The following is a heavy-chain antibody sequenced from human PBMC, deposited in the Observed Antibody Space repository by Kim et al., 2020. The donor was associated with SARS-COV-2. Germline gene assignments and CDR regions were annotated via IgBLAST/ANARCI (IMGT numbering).Heavy chain of an antibody. D-gene: IGHD5-18*01. J-gene: IGHJ6*02. CDR3: ARDWIQLQYYYYGMDV. V-gene: IGHV1-2*06. CDR2: INPNSGGT. CDR1: GYTFTGYY. Sequence: ASVKVSCKASGYTFTGYYMHWVRQAPGQGLEWMGRINPNSGGTNYAQKFQGRVTMTRDTSISTAYMELSRLRSDDTAVYYCARDWIQLQYYYYGMDVWGQGTTVTVSS.